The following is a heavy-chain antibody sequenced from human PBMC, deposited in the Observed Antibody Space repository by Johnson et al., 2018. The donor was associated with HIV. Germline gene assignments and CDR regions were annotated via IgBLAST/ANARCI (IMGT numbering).Heavy chain of an antibody. CDR3: AKDNELIAARGHGAFDI. D-gene: IGHD6-6*01. CDR2: ISGSGDST. J-gene: IGHJ3*02. CDR1: GFTFSSYA. V-gene: IGHV3-23*04. Sequence: VQLVESGGGLVQRGGSLRLSCAAYGFTFSSYAMTWVRQAPGKGVEWVSAISGSGDSTYYADSVQGRFTISRDNSKNTLYLQMNSLRAEDTAVYYCAKDNELIAARGHGAFDIWGQGTMVTVSS.